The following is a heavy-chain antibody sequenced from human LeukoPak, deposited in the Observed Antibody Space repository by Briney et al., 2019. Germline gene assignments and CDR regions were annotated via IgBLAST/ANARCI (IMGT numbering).Heavy chain of an antibody. CDR2: IYYSGGT. Sequence: SQTLSLTCTVSGGSISSGGYYWSWIRQHPGKGLEWIGYIYYSGGTYYNPSLKSRVTISVDTSKNQFSLKLSSVTAADTAVYYCARGGVEYSSSSAAFDIWGQGTMVTVSS. CDR3: ARGGVEYSSSSAAFDI. J-gene: IGHJ3*02. CDR1: GGSISSGGYY. D-gene: IGHD6-6*01. V-gene: IGHV4-31*03.